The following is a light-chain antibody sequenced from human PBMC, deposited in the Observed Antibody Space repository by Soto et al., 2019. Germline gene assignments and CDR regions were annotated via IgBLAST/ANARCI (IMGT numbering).Light chain of an antibody. J-gene: IGKJ5*01. CDR3: QQFNSYPIT. Sequence: AIQLTQSPSSLSASVGDRVTITCRASQGISSALAWYQQKPGKAPKLLIYDASSLESGVPSRFSGSGSGTDFTLTISSLQPEDFETYYCQQFNSYPITFGQGTRLEIK. V-gene: IGKV1-13*02. CDR2: DAS. CDR1: QGISSA.